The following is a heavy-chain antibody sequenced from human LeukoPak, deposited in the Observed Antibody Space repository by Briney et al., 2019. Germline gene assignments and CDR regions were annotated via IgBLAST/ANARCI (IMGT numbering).Heavy chain of an antibody. CDR1: GFTFSGSA. CDR2: IRSTANGYAT. V-gene: IGHV3-73*01. CDR3: AKDDTSGWYDY. Sequence: PGGSLRLSCAASGFTFSGSALHWVRQASGKGLEWVGRIRSTANGYATAYAASVKGRFTISRDDSKNTAYLQMDSLKTEDTAVYYCAKDDTSGWYDYWGQGTLITVSS. D-gene: IGHD6-19*01. J-gene: IGHJ4*02.